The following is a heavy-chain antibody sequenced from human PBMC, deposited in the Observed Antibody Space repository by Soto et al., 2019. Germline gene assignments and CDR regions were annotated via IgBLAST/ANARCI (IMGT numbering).Heavy chain of an antibody. Sequence: SETLSLTCADYGGSSIGHYWSWIRQPPGKGLEWIGEINHRGSTNYNPSLKSRVTISVDMSKNQFSLKLNSVTAADTAVYYCARELLWLGELLYAFHVWGQGTMVTVSS. D-gene: IGHD3-10*01. J-gene: IGHJ3*01. CDR3: ARELLWLGELLYAFHV. CDR2: INHRGST. V-gene: IGHV4-34*01. CDR1: GGSSIGHY.